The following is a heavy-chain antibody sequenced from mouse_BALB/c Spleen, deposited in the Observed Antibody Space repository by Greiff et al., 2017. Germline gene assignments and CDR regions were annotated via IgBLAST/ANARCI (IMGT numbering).Heavy chain of an antibody. V-gene: IGHV1-9*01. Sequence: QVQLQQSGAELMKPGASVKISCKATGYTFSSYWIEWVKQRPGHGLEWIGEILPGSGSTNYNEKFKGKATFTADTSSNTAYMQLSSLTSEDSAVYYCAREWYYEGIDYWGQGTTLTVSS. CDR3: AREWYYEGIDY. D-gene: IGHD2-4*01. CDR2: ILPGSGST. J-gene: IGHJ2*01. CDR1: GYTFSSYW.